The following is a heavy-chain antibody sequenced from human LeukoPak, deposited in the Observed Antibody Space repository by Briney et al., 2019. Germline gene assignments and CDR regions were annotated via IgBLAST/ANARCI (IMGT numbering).Heavy chain of an antibody. V-gene: IGHV4-38-2*02. CDR1: GYSISSGYY. CDR3: ARVSSSGWSSFDY. Sequence: PSETLSLTCTVSGYSISSGYYWGWIRQPPGKGLEWIGSIYHSGSTYYNPSLKSRVTISVDTSKNQFSLKLSSVTAADTAVYYCARVSSSGWSSFDYWGQGTLVTVSS. J-gene: IGHJ4*02. D-gene: IGHD6-19*01. CDR2: IYHSGST.